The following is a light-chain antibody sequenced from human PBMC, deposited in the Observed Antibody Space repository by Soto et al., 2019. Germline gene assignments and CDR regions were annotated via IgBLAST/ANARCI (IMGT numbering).Light chain of an antibody. CDR3: QQFNNYPFG. CDR1: QGISSA. J-gene: IGKJ5*01. V-gene: IGKV1D-13*01. CDR2: DAS. Sequence: AIQLTQSPSSLSASVGDRVTITCRAGQGISSALAWYQQKPGKAPKLLIYDASSLESGVPSRFSGSGSGTDFTLTISSLQPEDFATYYCQQFNNYPFGFGQGTRLEIK.